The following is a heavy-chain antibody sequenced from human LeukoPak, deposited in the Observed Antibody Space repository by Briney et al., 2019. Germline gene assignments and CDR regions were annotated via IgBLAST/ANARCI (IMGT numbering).Heavy chain of an antibody. V-gene: IGHV4-34*01. CDR3: ARSFSGTVIFRY. D-gene: IGHD3/OR15-3a*01. J-gene: IGHJ4*02. Sequence: SETLSLTCAVYGGSFSGYYWSWIRQPPGKGLXXXGEINHSGSTNYNPSLKSRVAISVDTSKNQFSLKLSSVTAADTAVYYCARSFSGTVIFRYWGQGTLVTVS. CDR1: GGSFSGYY. CDR2: INHSGST.